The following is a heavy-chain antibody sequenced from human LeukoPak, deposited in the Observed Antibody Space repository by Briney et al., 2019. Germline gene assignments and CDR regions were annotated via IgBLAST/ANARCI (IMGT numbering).Heavy chain of an antibody. J-gene: IGHJ6*02. V-gene: IGHV3-48*03. CDR2: ISSRGTTI. D-gene: IGHD4-23*01. Sequence: GGSLRLSCAVSGFTFSSYEMNWVRQAPGKGLEWVSYISSRGTTIYYVDSVKGRFTISRDNAKNSLYLQMNSLRAEDTALYYCAEVRSGLHMDVWGQGTTVTASS. CDR3: AEVRSGLHMDV. CDR1: GFTFSSYE.